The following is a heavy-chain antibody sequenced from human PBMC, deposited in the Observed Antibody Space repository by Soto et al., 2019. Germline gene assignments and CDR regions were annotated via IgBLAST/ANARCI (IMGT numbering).Heavy chain of an antibody. J-gene: IGHJ4*02. Sequence: EVQLVESGGGLVQPGGSLRLSCAASGFTVSSNAMSWVRQAPGKGLEWVSVIHSGGGTYYADSVKGRFTISRDNSKNPLFFQMNGLRAEDTALYYCARGVAPGTSAPDYWGQGTLVIVSS. D-gene: IGHD6-13*01. CDR3: ARGVAPGTSAPDY. CDR2: IHSGGGT. CDR1: GFTVSSNA. V-gene: IGHV3-66*01.